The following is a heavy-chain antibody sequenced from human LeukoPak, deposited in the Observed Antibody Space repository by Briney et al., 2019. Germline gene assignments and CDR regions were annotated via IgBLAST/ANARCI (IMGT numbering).Heavy chain of an antibody. V-gene: IGHV4-59*01. D-gene: IGHD2-2*01. J-gene: IGHJ4*02. CDR2: IYNSENT. CDR3: ARGRGSNYALYYFDY. Sequence: PSETLSLTCTVSGDSISRSYWAWIRQPPGKGLEWIGFIYNSENTYYNPSLKSRVSISVDTSKNLFSLKLTSVTTADTAVYYCARGRGSNYALYYFDYWGQGTLVTVSS. CDR1: GDSISRSY.